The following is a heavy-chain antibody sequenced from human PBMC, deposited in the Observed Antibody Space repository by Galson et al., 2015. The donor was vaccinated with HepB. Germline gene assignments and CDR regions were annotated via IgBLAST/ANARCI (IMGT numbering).Heavy chain of an antibody. D-gene: IGHD3-3*01. V-gene: IGHV4-4*07. CDR1: GGSISSYY. CDR2: IYTSGST. Sequence: SETLSLTCTVSGGSISSYYWSWIRQPAGKGLEWIGRIYTSGSTNYNPSLKSRVTMSVDTSKNQFSLKLSSVTAADTAVYYCARGGAHDFWSGYPSLFWWFDPWGQGTLVTVSS. CDR3: ARGGAHDFWSGYPSLFWWFDP. J-gene: IGHJ5*02.